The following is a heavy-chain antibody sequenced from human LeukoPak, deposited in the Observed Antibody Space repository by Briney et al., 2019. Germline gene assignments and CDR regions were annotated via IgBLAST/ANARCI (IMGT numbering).Heavy chain of an antibody. J-gene: IGHJ4*02. V-gene: IGHV4-59*01. Sequence: PSETLSLTCTVSGGSISSYYWSWIRQPPGKGLEWIGYIYYSGSTNYNPSLKSRVTISVDTSKNQFSLKLSSVTAADTAVYYCARAHGRYYYDSSGYYYFDYWGQGTLVTVSS. D-gene: IGHD3-22*01. CDR3: ARAHGRYYYDSSGYYYFDY. CDR2: IYYSGST. CDR1: GGSISSYY.